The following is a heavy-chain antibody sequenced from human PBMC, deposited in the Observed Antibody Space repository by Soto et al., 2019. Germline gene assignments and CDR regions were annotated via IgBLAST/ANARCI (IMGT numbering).Heavy chain of an antibody. CDR1: GFTFSNYG. Sequence: GGSLRLSCAASGFTFSNYGMHWVRQAPGKGLEWVSAISGSGTTAYYADSVKGRFIFSRDNPKNTMYLQMNSLRAEDTAVYFCAKTTDGWFSAFEIWGQGTVVTVSS. V-gene: IGHV3-23*01. J-gene: IGHJ3*02. CDR2: ISGSGTTA. CDR3: AKTTDGWFSAFEI. D-gene: IGHD6-19*01.